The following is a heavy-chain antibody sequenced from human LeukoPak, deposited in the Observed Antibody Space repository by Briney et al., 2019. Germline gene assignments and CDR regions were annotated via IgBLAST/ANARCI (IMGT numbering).Heavy chain of an antibody. CDR2: ISYDGSNK. J-gene: IGHJ4*02. Sequence: GGSLRLSCAASGFTFSSYAMHWVRQAPGKGLEWVAVISYDGSNKYYADSVKGRFTISRDNSKNTLYLQMNSLRAEDTAVYYCARASGGGDWYSLFNYYFDYWGQGTLVTVSS. D-gene: IGHD2-21*02. CDR3: ARASGGGDWYSLFNYYFDY. CDR1: GFTFSSYA. V-gene: IGHV3-30-3*01.